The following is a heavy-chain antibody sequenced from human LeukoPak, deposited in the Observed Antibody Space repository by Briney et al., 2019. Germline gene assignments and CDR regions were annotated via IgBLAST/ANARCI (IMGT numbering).Heavy chain of an antibody. CDR2: ISGSGDST. D-gene: IGHD3-16*01. CDR3: AKHGGDY. Sequence: GGSLRLSCAASGFSFTNAISWVRQAPGKGLEWLSAISGSGDSTYYADSVKGRFTISRDNSKKTLYLQMDSLRAEDTAVYYCAKHGGDYWGQGTQVTVSS. CDR1: GFSFTNA. V-gene: IGHV3-23*01. J-gene: IGHJ4*02.